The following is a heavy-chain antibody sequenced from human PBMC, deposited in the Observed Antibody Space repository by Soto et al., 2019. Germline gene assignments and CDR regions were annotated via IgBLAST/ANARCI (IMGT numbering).Heavy chain of an antibody. CDR2: IYWNDDQ. CDR1: GFSLNTGGVG. J-gene: IGHJ6*02. CDR3: ARDTSGWRWLPDV. D-gene: IGHD2-21*01. Sequence: SGPTLVNPKQPLTLPCTFSGFSLNTGGVGVGWIRQPPGKALEWLALIYWNDDQRYSPSLKSRLTSTKDPSRNQVVLTMTNMDPVDTATYYCARDTSGWRWLPDVWGQGTTVTVSS. V-gene: IGHV2-5*01.